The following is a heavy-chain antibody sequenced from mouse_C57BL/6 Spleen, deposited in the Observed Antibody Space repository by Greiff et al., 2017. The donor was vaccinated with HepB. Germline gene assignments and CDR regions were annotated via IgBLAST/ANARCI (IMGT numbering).Heavy chain of an antibody. CDR2: IYPSDSET. J-gene: IGHJ2*01. V-gene: IGHV1-61*01. Sequence: QVQLQQPGAELVRPGSSVKLSCKASGYTFTSYWMDWVKQRPGQGLEWIGNIYPSDSETHYNQKFKDKATFTVDKSSSTAYMQLSSLTSEDSAVYYCARSITTWDYWGQGTTLTVSS. CDR1: GYTFTSYW. CDR3: ARSITTWDY. D-gene: IGHD1-1*01.